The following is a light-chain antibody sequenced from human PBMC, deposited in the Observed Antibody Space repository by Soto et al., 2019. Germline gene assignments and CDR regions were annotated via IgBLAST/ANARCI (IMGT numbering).Light chain of an antibody. Sequence: DIQMTQSPSSLSASVGDRVTITCRASQGISNQLGWYQQKPGKVPKLLIYGASTLQSGVPSRFSGSGSGADFTLTLSSLQPEDVATYYGQKYNSAPLTFGPGTKVDIK. J-gene: IGKJ3*01. CDR2: GAS. V-gene: IGKV1-27*01. CDR3: QKYNSAPLT. CDR1: QGISNQ.